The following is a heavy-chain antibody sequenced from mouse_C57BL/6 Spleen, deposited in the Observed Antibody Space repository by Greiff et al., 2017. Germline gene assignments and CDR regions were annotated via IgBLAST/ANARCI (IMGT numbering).Heavy chain of an antibody. CDR2: IYPRDGST. V-gene: IGHV1-78*01. CDR3: GWYYDEYYYAMDY. Sequence: QVQLQQSDAELVKPGASVKISCKVSGYTFTDHTIHWMKQRPETGLEWIGYIYPRDGSTKYNEKFKGKATLTADKSSSTAYMQLNSLTSEASAVYFCGWYYDEYYYAMDYWGQGTSVTVSS. D-gene: IGHD2-4*01. CDR1: GYTFTDHT. J-gene: IGHJ4*01.